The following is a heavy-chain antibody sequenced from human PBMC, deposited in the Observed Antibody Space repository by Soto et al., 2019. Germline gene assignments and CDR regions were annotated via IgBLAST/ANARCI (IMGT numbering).Heavy chain of an antibody. CDR2: INEDGSKR. J-gene: IGHJ4*02. V-gene: IGHV3-7*01. CDR1: GFSLTPYW. Sequence: GGSLRLSCLASGFSLTPYWMSWVRQAPGKGLEWVAKINEDGSKRDYMECVEGRFTISRDNAKNSVFLQLNGLRPEDTGFYYCTRTPDYWGPGTLVTVSS. CDR3: TRTPDY.